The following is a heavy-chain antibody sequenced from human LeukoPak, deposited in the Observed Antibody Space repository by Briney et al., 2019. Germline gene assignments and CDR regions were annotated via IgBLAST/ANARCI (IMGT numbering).Heavy chain of an antibody. Sequence: SETLSLTCAVYGGSFSGYYWSWIRQPPGKGLEWIGEINHSGSTNYNPSLKSRVTISVDTSKNQFSLKLSSVTAADTAVYYCARGRGYCSSTSCYGGGAYYYYYMDVWGKGTTVTVSS. D-gene: IGHD2-2*03. J-gene: IGHJ6*03. CDR1: GGSFSGYY. CDR2: INHSGST. CDR3: ARGRGYCSSTSCYGGGAYYYYYMDV. V-gene: IGHV4-34*01.